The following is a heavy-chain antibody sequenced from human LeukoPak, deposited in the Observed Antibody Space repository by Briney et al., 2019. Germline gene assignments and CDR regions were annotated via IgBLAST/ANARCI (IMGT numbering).Heavy chain of an antibody. CDR2: IRSKAYGGIT. D-gene: IGHD6-19*01. CDR1: GFTFGDYA. Sequence: PGGSLRLSCTASGFTFGDYAMSWFRQAPGKGLEWVGFIRSKAYGGITEYAASVKGRFTISRDDSKSIAYLQMNSLKTEDTAVYYCTRDVVAGLYYYYYYYMDVWGKGTTVTVSS. J-gene: IGHJ6*03. CDR3: TRDVVAGLYYYYYYYMDV. V-gene: IGHV3-49*03.